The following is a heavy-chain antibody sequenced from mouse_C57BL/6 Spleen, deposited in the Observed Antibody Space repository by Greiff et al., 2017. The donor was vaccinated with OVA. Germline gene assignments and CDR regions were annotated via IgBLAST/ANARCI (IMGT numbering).Heavy chain of an antibody. CDR2: IYPGSGNT. J-gene: IGHJ3*01. CDR1: GYSFTSYY. V-gene: IGHV1-66*01. D-gene: IGHD2-1*01. CDR3: ARGGGNPLFAY. Sequence: QVQLQQSGPELVKPGASVKISCKASGYSFTSYYIHWVKQRPGQGLEWIGWIYPGSGNTKYNEKFKGKATLTADTSSSTAYMQLSSLTSEDSAVYYCARGGGNPLFAYWGQGTLVTVSA.